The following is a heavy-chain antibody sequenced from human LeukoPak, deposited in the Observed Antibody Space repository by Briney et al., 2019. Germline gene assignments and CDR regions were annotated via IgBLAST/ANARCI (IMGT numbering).Heavy chain of an antibody. V-gene: IGHV3-30*02. D-gene: IGHD3-9*01. Sequence: GGSLRLSCAASGFTFNSYAMHWVRQAPGKGLEWVAFIQYDGSNKYYVDSVKGRFTVSRDNSKNTLYLQMNSLRAEDTAVYCCAKTVLRYFDWSTRKYYFDHWGQGTLVTVSS. CDR2: IQYDGSNK. CDR1: GFTFNSYA. CDR3: AKTVLRYFDWSTRKYYFDH. J-gene: IGHJ4*02.